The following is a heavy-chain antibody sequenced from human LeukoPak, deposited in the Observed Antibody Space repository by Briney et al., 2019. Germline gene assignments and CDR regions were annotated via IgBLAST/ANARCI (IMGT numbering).Heavy chain of an antibody. D-gene: IGHD1-26*01. Sequence: KPSEILSLTCTVSGYSISSGYYWGWIRQPPGKGLEWIGSIYHSGSTYYNPSLKSRVTISVDTSKNQFSLKLSSVTAADTAVYYCARGWELLGAFDYWGQGTLVTVSS. CDR3: ARGWELLGAFDY. J-gene: IGHJ4*02. CDR2: IYHSGST. V-gene: IGHV4-38-2*02. CDR1: GYSISSGYY.